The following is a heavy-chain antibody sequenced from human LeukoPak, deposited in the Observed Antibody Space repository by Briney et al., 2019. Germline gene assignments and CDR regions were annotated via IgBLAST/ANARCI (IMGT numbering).Heavy chain of an antibody. V-gene: IGHV3-23*01. Sequence: GGSLRLSCAASGFTFSSYAMSWVRQAPGKGLEWVSAISGSGGSTYYADSVKGRFTISRDNSKNTLYLQMNSLRAEDTAVYYCAKGSTAYGDPSYYYYGMDVWGQGTTVTVSS. CDR1: GFTFSSYA. J-gene: IGHJ6*02. CDR2: ISGSGGST. D-gene: IGHD4-17*01. CDR3: AKGSTAYGDPSYYYYGMDV.